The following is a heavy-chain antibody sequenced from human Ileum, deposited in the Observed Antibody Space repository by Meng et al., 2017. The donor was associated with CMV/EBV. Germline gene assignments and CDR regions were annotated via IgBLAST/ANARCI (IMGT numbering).Heavy chain of an antibody. CDR1: GRTFSSFW. J-gene: IGHJ4*02. Sequence: SCAASGRTFSSFWMHWVRQAPGKGLVWVSRINSDGSTTTYADSVQGRFTISRDNAKNTLYLQMNSLRAEDTAVYYCARGGDGYGNFEYWGQGTLVTVSS. D-gene: IGHD5-24*01. CDR2: INSDGSTT. V-gene: IGHV3-74*01. CDR3: ARGGDGYGNFEY.